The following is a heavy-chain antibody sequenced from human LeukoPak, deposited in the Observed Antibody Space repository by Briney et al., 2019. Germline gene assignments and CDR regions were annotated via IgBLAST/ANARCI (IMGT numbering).Heavy chain of an antibody. CDR1: GFTFSSYW. J-gene: IGHJ4*02. CDR3: ARETPRRGETRDGYR. V-gene: IGHV3-7*01. D-gene: IGHD5-24*01. CDR2: IKQDGSET. Sequence: GGSLRLSCAASGFTFSSYWMNWVRQAPGKGLECLANIKQDGSETYYADSVKGRFTISRDNAKNSLYLQMNSLRAEDTAVYYCARETPRRGETRDGYRWGQGTLVTVSS.